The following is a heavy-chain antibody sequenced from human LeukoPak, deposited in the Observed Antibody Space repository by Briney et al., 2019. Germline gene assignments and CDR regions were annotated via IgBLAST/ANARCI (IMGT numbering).Heavy chain of an antibody. Sequence: GGSLRLSCAASGFTFSDYYMSWIRLVPGKGLEWVSYITSSGDTIYYADSVKGRFTISRDIPENSVYLQMNGLRAEDTAVYYCAREGGNWGEGYFDYWGQGTLVTVSS. V-gene: IGHV3-11*01. D-gene: IGHD7-27*01. CDR2: ITSSGDTI. CDR3: AREGGNWGEGYFDY. CDR1: GFTFSDYY. J-gene: IGHJ4*02.